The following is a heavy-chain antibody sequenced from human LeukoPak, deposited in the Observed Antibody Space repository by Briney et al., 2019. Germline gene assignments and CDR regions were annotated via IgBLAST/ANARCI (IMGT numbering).Heavy chain of an antibody. Sequence: PGGSLRLSCAASEFTFSSYWMSWVCQAPGKGLEWVADIKQDGGQIYYLESVKGRFTVSRDNAKNSLYLQMNSLRAEDTAVYYCARLGARQMLEYWGQGTLVTVSS. D-gene: IGHD4-17*01. CDR1: EFTFSSYW. CDR2: IKQDGGQI. CDR3: ARLGARQMLEY. J-gene: IGHJ4*02. V-gene: IGHV3-7*01.